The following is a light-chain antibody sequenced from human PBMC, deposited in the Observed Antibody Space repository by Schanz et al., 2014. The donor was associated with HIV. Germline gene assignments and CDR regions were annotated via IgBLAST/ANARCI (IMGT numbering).Light chain of an antibody. J-gene: IGKJ2*01. CDR2: GAS. CDR1: QNIDKNY. Sequence: EIVLTQSPGTLSVSPGEGATLSCRASQNIDKNYLAWYQQKPGQAPRLCIFGASNRATGIPDRFSGSGSGTDFTLTISRLEPDDFAVYYCQQYGSSPPSTFGQGTKLEI. CDR3: QQYGSSPPST. V-gene: IGKV3-20*01.